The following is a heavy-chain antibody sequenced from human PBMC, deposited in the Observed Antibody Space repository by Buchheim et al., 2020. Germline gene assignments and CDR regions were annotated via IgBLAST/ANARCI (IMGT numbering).Heavy chain of an antibody. CDR1: GFTFSSYG. D-gene: IGHD3-3*01. CDR2: ISYDGSNK. V-gene: IGHV3-30*18. CDR3: AKAGYYDFWSGYRDQVWYFDL. Sequence: QVQLVESGGGVVQPGRSLRLSCAASGFTFSSYGMHWVRQAPGKGLEWVAVISYDGSNKYYADSVKGRFTIYRDNSKKTLYLQMNSLRAEDTAVYYCAKAGYYDFWSGYRDQVWYFDLWGRGTL. J-gene: IGHJ2*01.